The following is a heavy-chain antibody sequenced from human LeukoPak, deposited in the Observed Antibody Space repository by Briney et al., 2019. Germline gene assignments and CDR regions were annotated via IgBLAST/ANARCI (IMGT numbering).Heavy chain of an antibody. CDR3: AKHFYDSSGDYLGFDY. CDR1: GFTFGTYA. CDR2: ISGIGTYT. Sequence: GGSLRLSCAASGFTFGTYAMSWVRQGPGKGLEWVSAISGIGTYTYYADSVKGRFTISRDNSKNTLYLQMNSLRAEDTAVYHCAKHFYDSSGDYLGFDYWGQGTLVTVSS. V-gene: IGHV3-23*01. D-gene: IGHD3-22*01. J-gene: IGHJ4*02.